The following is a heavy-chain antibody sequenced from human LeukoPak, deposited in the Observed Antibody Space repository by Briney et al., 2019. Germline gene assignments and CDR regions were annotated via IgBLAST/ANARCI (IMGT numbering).Heavy chain of an antibody. D-gene: IGHD3-16*01. Sequence: PSQTLSLTCDVSGGSISSGLYSWSWIRQPLGKGLEWIGYIYHTGSTYYNPSLKSRVTISVDTSKNQFSLKLSSVTAADTAVYYCARGVDDYVWGREDSVYYFDYWGQGTLVTVSS. CDR1: GGSISSGLYS. CDR3: ARGVDDYVWGREDSVYYFDY. CDR2: IYHTGST. J-gene: IGHJ4*02. V-gene: IGHV4-30-2*05.